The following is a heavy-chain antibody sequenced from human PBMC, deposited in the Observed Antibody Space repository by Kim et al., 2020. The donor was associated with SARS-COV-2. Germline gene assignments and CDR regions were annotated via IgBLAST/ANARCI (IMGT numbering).Heavy chain of an antibody. J-gene: IGHJ6*02. CDR1: GFTFSSYW. CDR3: ARAVATASRSMEV. D-gene: IGHD2-21*02. Sequence: GGSLRLSCAASGFTFSSYWMHWVRQAPGKGLVWVSRINGDGSGTNFADSVTGRFSISRDNAKNTLYLQMNSLRAEDTAVYYCARAVATASRSMEVWGQGTTVTVSS. V-gene: IGHV3-74*01. CDR2: INGDGSGT.